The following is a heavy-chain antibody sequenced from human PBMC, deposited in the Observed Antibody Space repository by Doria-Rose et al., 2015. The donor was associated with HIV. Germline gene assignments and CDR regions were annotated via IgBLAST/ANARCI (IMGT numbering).Heavy chain of an antibody. D-gene: IGHD6-13*01. CDR3: ARIKSSRWYHKYYFDF. Sequence: QDSGPVLVKPTETLTLTCTVSGVSLSSPGMGVSWIRQPPGKALEWLANNFSDDERSYTTSLKSRLTISRGTSKSQVVLTMTDMDPVDTATYYCARIKSSRWYHKYYFDFWGQGTLVIVSA. V-gene: IGHV2-26*01. CDR2: NFSDDER. J-gene: IGHJ4*02. CDR1: GVSLSSPGMG.